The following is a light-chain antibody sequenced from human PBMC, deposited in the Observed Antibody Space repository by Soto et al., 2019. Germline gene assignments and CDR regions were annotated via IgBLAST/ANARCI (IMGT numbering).Light chain of an antibody. Sequence: DIQMTQSPSTLSASVGDRVTITCRASQSLTTWLAWYQQEPGKAPKLLIYDASRLESGVPSRFSGSGSGTEFTLTISSLKPDDFATYYCQQYNSYPYTFGQGSKLEIK. J-gene: IGKJ2*01. V-gene: IGKV1-5*01. CDR3: QQYNSYPYT. CDR2: DAS. CDR1: QSLTTW.